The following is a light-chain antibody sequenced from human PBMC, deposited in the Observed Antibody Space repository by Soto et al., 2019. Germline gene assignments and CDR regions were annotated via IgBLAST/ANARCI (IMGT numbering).Light chain of an antibody. J-gene: IGKJ1*01. CDR3: LQHTSWPRT. Sequence: EIVMTQSPATLSVSPGERATLSCRASQSVSTNLAWYEQKPGQAPRLLIFGASTRATDVPARFSGSGSGTEFTRTISSLQSEDFAVYYCLQHTSWPRTFGQGTRLEV. V-gene: IGKV3-15*01. CDR1: QSVSTN. CDR2: GAS.